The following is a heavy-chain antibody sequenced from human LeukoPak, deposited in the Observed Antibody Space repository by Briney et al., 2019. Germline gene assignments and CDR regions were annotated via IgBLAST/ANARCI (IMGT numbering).Heavy chain of an antibody. D-gene: IGHD2-2*01. CDR2: IYHSGST. J-gene: IGHJ4*02. CDR3: ARVLRGYCSSTSCPPDY. CDR1: GGSISSSNW. Sequence: PSGTLSLTCAVSGGSISSSNWWSWVRQPPGKGLEWIGEIYHSGSTNYNPSLKSRVTISVDKSKNQFSLKLSSVTAADTAVYYCARVLRGYCSSTSCPPDYWGQGTLVTVSS. V-gene: IGHV4-4*02.